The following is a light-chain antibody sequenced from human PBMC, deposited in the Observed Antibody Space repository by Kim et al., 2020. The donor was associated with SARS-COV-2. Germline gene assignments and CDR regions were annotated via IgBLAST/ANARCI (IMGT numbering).Light chain of an antibody. CDR1: SLRSYC. Sequence: ALGQTVRITCQEDSLRSYCASWYQQKPGQAPVLVIYGKNNRPSGIPDRFSGSSSGNTASLTITGAQAEDEADYYWNSRDSSGNHAVFGGGTQLTVL. CDR3: NSRDSSGNHAV. J-gene: IGLJ7*01. CDR2: GKN. V-gene: IGLV3-19*01.